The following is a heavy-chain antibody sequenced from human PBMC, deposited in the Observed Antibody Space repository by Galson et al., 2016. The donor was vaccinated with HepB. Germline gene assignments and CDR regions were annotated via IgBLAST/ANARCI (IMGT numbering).Heavy chain of an antibody. V-gene: IGHV1-46*03. CDR2: GNPRTGST. CDR3: AREGNYVDFDY. Sequence: SVKVSCKASGYTFINYYMHWVRQDPGQGLEWMGIGNPRTGSTSYAQKFQGRVTRTTDTSTSTAYMELRSLRPDDTAVYYCAREGNYVDFDYWGQGTLVTVSS. CDR1: GYTFINYY. J-gene: IGHJ4*02. D-gene: IGHD1-7*01.